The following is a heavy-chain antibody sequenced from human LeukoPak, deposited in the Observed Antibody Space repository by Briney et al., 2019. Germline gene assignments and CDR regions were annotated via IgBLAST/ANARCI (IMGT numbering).Heavy chain of an antibody. J-gene: IGHJ4*02. V-gene: IGHV3-30*04. CDR3: ARGSLGYCDSTSYYTQFDY. CDR1: GFTFSSYA. Sequence: GRSLRLSCAASGFTFSSYAMHWVRQAPGKGLEWVTVISYDGSTKYYADSVKGRITISRDNSKNTLYMQMSSLRAEDTAVYYCARGSLGYCDSTSYYTQFDYWGQGTLVTVSS. CDR2: ISYDGSTK. D-gene: IGHD2-2*02.